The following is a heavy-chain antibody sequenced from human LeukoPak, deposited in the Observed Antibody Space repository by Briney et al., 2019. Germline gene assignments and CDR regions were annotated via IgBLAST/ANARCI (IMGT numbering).Heavy chain of an antibody. J-gene: IGHJ4*02. Sequence: ASVKVSCKVSGYTLTELSMHWVRQAPGKGLEWMGGFDPEDGETIYAQKFQGRVTMTEDTSTDTAYMELSSLRSEDTAVYCCATSLSFDSSDRGDYWGQGTLVTVSS. V-gene: IGHV1-24*01. CDR3: ATSLSFDSSDRGDY. D-gene: IGHD3-22*01. CDR2: FDPEDGET. CDR1: GYTLTELS.